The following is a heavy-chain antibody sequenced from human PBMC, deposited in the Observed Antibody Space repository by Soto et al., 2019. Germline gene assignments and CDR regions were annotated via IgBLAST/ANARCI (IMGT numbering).Heavy chain of an antibody. V-gene: IGHV1-69*01. Sequence: QVQLVQSGAEVKKPGTSVKVSCEVSGGTFSNYAITWVRQAPGQGLEWLGGAIPVYGSTNYAQKFQGRGTSTAGEAATTTVMELSSRRSDDTAVDYGARRGVANRRDACDIWGQGTLVTVS. D-gene: IGHD2-15*01. CDR2: AIPVYGST. J-gene: IGHJ3*02. CDR1: GGTFSNYA. CDR3: ARRGVANRRDACDI.